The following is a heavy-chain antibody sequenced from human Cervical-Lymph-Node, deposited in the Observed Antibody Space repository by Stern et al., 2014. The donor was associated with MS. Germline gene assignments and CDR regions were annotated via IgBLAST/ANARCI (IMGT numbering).Heavy chain of an antibody. Sequence: VQLVESGGGVVQPGRSLRLSCAVSGFTFSSYAMHWVRQAPGKGLEWVAIISYDGSNEYYADSVKGRFTISRDNSKNTLYLQMNSLRTEDMAVYYCLRGGAYQLLHRNWFDPWGQGTLVTVSS. CDR2: ISYDGSNE. CDR3: LRGGAYQLLHRNWFDP. J-gene: IGHJ5*02. V-gene: IGHV3-30*04. CDR1: GFTFSSYA. D-gene: IGHD2-2*01.